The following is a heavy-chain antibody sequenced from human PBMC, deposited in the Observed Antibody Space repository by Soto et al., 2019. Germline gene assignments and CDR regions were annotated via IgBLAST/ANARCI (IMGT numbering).Heavy chain of an antibody. CDR3: ARVLAYSSRSNAGPRVNWFDP. V-gene: IGHV4-34*01. Sequence: SETLSLTCAVYGGSFSGYYWSWIRLPPGKVLEWIGEINHSGSTNYNPSLKSRVTISVDTSKNHFSLKLSSVTAADTDVYYCARVLAYSSRSNAGPRVNWFDPWGQGTLVTVSS. D-gene: IGHD6-13*01. CDR1: GGSFSGYY. CDR2: INHSGST. J-gene: IGHJ5*02.